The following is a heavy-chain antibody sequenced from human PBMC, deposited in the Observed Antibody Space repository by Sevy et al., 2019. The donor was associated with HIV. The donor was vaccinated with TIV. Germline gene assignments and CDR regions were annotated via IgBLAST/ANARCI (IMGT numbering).Heavy chain of an antibody. D-gene: IGHD6-19*01. J-gene: IGHJ4*02. CDR2: INIDGTTT. V-gene: IGHV3-74*01. CDR3: ARAQRDSSGWYYFDN. CDR1: GFTLSNYW. Sequence: GGSLRLSCPASGFTLSNYWMHWVRQAPRKGLVWFAHINIDGTTTTYADSVEGRFTISRDNAKNTLYLQMHSLRVEDTAMYYCARAQRDSSGWYYFDNWGQGTLVTVSS.